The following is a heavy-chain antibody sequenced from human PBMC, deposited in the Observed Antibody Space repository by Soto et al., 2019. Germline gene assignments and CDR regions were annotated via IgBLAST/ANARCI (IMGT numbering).Heavy chain of an antibody. CDR2: IWYDGSNK. D-gene: IGHD3-3*01. CDR1: GFTFSSYG. V-gene: IGHV3-33*08. J-gene: IGHJ6*02. Sequence: GGSLRLSCAASGFTFSSYGMHWVRQAPGKGLEWVAVIWYDGSNKYYADSVKGRFTISRDNSKNTLYLQMNSLRAEDTAVYYCARETTDFWSGPTPYYYYGMDVWGQGTTVTVSS. CDR3: ARETTDFWSGPTPYYYYGMDV.